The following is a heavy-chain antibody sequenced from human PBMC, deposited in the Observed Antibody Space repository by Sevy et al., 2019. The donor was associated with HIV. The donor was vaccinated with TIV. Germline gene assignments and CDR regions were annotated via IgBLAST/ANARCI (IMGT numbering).Heavy chain of an antibody. CDR2: IRSKDYGGAT. Sequence: CLRLSCTGSGFTFGDYAMSWFRQAPGMGLEWVGFIRSKDYGGATDYAASVKGRFTISRDDSKSIADLQMNSLKIENTAVYYCARGYYYHSSGYSDYWGQGTLVYVSS. D-gene: IGHD3-22*01. V-gene: IGHV3-49*03. J-gene: IGHJ4*02. CDR1: GFTFGDYA. CDR3: ARGYYYHSSGYSDY.